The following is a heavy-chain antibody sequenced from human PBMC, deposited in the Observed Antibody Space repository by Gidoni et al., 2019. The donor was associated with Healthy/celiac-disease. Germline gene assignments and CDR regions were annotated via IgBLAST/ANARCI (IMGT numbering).Heavy chain of an antibody. CDR2: IAYEGSNK. CDR3: ASPYYDFWSGYSPLGYYYYYMDV. V-gene: IGHV3-30-3*01. CDR1: GFPFSSYA. Sequence: QVQLVESGGGVVQPGRSLRLSCAASGFPFSSYAMHWVRQAPGKGVEWGAVIAYEGSNKYYADSVKGRFTISRDNSKNTLYLQMNSLRAEDTAVYYCASPYYDFWSGYSPLGYYYYYMDVWGKGTTVTVSS. D-gene: IGHD3-3*01. J-gene: IGHJ6*03.